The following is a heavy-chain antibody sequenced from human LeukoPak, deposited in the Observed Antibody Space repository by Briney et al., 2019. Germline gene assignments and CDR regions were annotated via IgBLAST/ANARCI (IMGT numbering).Heavy chain of an antibody. V-gene: IGHV3-49*04. CDR1: GFTFGDYA. Sequence: PGGSLRLSCTASGFTFGDYAMSWVRQAPGKGLEWVGFIRSKAYGGTTEYAASVEGRFTISRDDSKSIAYLQMNSLKTEDTAVYYCTRVESDSSGYYYYFDYWGQGTLVTVSS. J-gene: IGHJ4*02. CDR2: IRSKAYGGTT. D-gene: IGHD3-22*01. CDR3: TRVESDSSGYYYYFDY.